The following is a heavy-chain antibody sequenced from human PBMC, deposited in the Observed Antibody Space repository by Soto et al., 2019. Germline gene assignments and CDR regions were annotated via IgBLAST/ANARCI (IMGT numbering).Heavy chain of an antibody. CDR1: GFPFSSYG. CDR2: IWYDGSNK. J-gene: IGHJ4*02. Sequence: GGSLRLACAASGFPFSSYGMHWVRQAPGKGLDWVGVIWYDGSNKDYAESVKGRFTISRDNSKNMLYLQMNSLRADDTAVYYCASSINWGQGTLVTVSS. V-gene: IGHV3-33*03. CDR3: ASSIN.